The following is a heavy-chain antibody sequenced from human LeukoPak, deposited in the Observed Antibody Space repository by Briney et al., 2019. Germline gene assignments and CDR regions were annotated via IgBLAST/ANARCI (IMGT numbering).Heavy chain of an antibody. CDR1: GYTLTELS. CDR2: FDPEDGET. V-gene: IGHV1-24*01. J-gene: IGHJ5*02. CDR3: ATVLVSLDWFDP. Sequence: GASVKVSCKVSGYTLTELSMHWVRQAPGKGLEWTGGFDPEDGETIYAQKFQGRVTMTEDTSTDTAYMELSSLRSEDTAVYYCATVLVSLDWFDPWGQGTLVTVSS. D-gene: IGHD2-8*01.